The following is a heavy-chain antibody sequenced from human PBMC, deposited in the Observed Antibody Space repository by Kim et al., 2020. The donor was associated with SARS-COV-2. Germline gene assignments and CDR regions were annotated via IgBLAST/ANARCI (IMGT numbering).Heavy chain of an antibody. CDR3: AGDSQTRLYFDS. CDR1: GSSVSSNY. CDR2: IYSGGTK. V-gene: IGHV3-66*02. Sequence: GGSLRLSCAVSGSSVSSNYMSWGRQPPGKGLGWVSIIYSGGTKYYADSVKGPFTISIYNAKTTQYLQMNSQGAEDTAVYFCAGDSQTRLYFDSWGQGTLVAVSS. D-gene: IGHD4-4*01. J-gene: IGHJ4*02.